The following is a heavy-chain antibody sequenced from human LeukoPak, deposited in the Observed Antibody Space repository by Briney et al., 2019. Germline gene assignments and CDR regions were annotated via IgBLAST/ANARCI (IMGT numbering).Heavy chain of an antibody. V-gene: IGHV3-21*01. CDR1: GFTFSSYS. J-gene: IGHJ4*02. Sequence: GGSLRLSCAASGFTFSSYSMNWVRQAPGKGLEWVSSISSSSSYIYYADSVKGRFTISRDNAKNSLYLQMNSLRAEDTAVYYCARDSLGRAATGIAIDYWGQGTLVTVSS. CDR3: ARDSLGRAATGIAIDY. D-gene: IGHD6-13*01. CDR2: ISSSSSYI.